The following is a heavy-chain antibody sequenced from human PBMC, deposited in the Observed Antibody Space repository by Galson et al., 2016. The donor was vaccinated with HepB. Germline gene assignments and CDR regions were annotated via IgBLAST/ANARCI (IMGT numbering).Heavy chain of an antibody. Sequence: PALVKPTQTLTLTCTVSGFSVSDSGLGVGWIRQPPGKALEWLAVIYWDDDKRYNPSLRDRLAITKDTSKNQVVLTMANMDPVDTGTYYCAQRRVELRPYNLWGQGTLAAVSS. J-gene: IGHJ4*02. CDR3: AQRRVELRPYNL. CDR1: GFSVSDSGLG. D-gene: IGHD5-24*01. CDR2: IYWDDDK. V-gene: IGHV2-5*02.